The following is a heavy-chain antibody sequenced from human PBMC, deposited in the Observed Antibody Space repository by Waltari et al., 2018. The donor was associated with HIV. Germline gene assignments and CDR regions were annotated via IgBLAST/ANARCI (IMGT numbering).Heavy chain of an antibody. Sequence: LQLPESGPGLVKPSETLSLTCTVYGGSISNRNYFCVWIRQTPGKGLALIGSIYYSGTTYYNPSLKSRVTISVDTSKNQFSLKLSSVTTADTAVFYCARHALRVGAAYWNFDLWGRGTLVTVSS. CDR1: GGSISNRNYF. CDR2: IYYSGTT. V-gene: IGHV4-39*01. CDR3: ARHALRVGAAYWNFDL. J-gene: IGHJ2*01. D-gene: IGHD1-26*01.